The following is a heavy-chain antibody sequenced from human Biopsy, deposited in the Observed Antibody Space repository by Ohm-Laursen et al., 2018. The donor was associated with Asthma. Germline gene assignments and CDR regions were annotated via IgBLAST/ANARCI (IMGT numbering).Heavy chain of an antibody. D-gene: IGHD3-10*01. Sequence: GASVKVSCNASGDSFSNYAISWVRQAPGQGLEWMGGIIPIFGTANYAQKFQGRVTITADESTSTAYLELSSLRSEDTAVYYCARWGIQGVRFWGMDVWGQGTTVTVSS. CDR2: IIPIFGTA. J-gene: IGHJ6*02. CDR3: ARWGIQGVRFWGMDV. CDR1: GDSFSNYA. V-gene: IGHV1-69*13.